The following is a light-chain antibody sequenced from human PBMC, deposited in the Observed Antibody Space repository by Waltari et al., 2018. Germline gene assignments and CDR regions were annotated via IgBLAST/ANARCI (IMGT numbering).Light chain of an antibody. CDR2: EVS. CDR3: CSYAGSSTVV. CDR1: SSDVGSYHL. J-gene: IGLJ2*01. V-gene: IGLV2-23*02. Sequence: QSALTQPAPVSGSPGQSITISCPGPSSDVGSYHLVSWYHQHPGKAPKLMIYEVSKRPSGVSNRFSGSKSGNTASLTISGLQAEDEADYYCCSYAGSSTVVFGGGTKLTVL.